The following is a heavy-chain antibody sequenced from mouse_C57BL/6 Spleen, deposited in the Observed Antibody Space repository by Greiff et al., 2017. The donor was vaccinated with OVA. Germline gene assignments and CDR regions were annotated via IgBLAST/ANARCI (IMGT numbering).Heavy chain of an antibody. CDR2: IYPGSGST. Sequence: VQLQQPGAELVKPGASVKMSCKASGYTFTSYWITWVKQRPGQGLEWIGDIYPGSGSTNYNEKFKSKATLTVDTSSSTAYMQLSSLTSEDSAVYYCARSGSGYVFFAYWGQGTLVTVSA. D-gene: IGHD3-2*02. J-gene: IGHJ3*01. V-gene: IGHV1-55*01. CDR3: ARSGSGYVFFAY. CDR1: GYTFTSYW.